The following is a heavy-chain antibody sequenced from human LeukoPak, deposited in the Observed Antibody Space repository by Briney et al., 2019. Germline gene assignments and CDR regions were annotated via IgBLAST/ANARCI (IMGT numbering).Heavy chain of an antibody. J-gene: IGHJ4*02. CDR1: GFTFSDHN. D-gene: IGHD4-23*01. Sequence: GGSLRLSCAASGFTFSDHNMKWFSQDPGKRLECISCITSTSSAIYYADSVRRRFTISRDNAKRLLYLQMNSLRDEDTAVYYCARGQRWSDYWGQGTLVTVSS. CDR3: ARGQRWSDY. V-gene: IGHV3-48*02. CDR2: ITSTSSAI.